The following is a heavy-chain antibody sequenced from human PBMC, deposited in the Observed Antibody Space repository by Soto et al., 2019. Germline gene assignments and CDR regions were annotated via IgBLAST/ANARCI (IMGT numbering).Heavy chain of an antibody. CDR1: GHTFSDYG. CDR2: ISAYNGNT. D-gene: IGHD1-7*01. V-gene: IGHV1-18*01. CDR3: ASGELLTFFDY. J-gene: IGHJ4*02. Sequence: ASVKVSCKASGHTFSDYGIKWVRQAPGQGLEWVGWISAYNGNTNYAQKFQGRVTVTADISTSTAYMELRNLRWDDTAVYYCASGELLTFFDYWGQGTRVTVSS.